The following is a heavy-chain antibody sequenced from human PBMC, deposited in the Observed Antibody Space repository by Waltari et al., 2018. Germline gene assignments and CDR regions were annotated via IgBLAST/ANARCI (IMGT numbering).Heavy chain of an antibody. D-gene: IGHD3-16*02. CDR1: EFTFSTYA. CDR3: TAGGGDYRPFDY. CDR2: ISRKSADI. J-gene: IGHJ4*02. Sequence: EVQLLESGGGLVQPGGSLRLSCVASEFTFSTYAMNWVRQAPGKGLEGVAVISRKSADIYYADSGKGRFTISRDNSNNMLYLKMNSRGAEDTATYHCTAGGGDYRPFDYWGQGTLVTVSS. V-gene: IGHV3-23*01.